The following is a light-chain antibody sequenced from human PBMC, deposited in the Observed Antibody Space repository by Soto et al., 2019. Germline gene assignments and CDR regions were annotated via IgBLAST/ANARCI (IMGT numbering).Light chain of an antibody. CDR3: QSDDSSLSGVV. Sequence: QSVLTQPPSVSGAPGQRVTISCTGSSSNIGAGYDVHWYQQLPGTAPKLLSYGNSNRPSGVPDRFSGSKSGTSASLAITGLQAEDEADYYCQSDDSSLSGVVFGGGTKLTVL. J-gene: IGLJ2*01. V-gene: IGLV1-40*01. CDR1: SSNIGAGYD. CDR2: GNS.